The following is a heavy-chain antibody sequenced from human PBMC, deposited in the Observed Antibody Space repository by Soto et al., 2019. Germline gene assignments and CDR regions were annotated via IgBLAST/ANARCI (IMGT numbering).Heavy chain of an antibody. Sequence: PSETLSLTCTVSGGSISSYYWSWIRQPPGKGLEWIGYFFYSGSTNYNPSLKSRVTISVDTSKNQFSLKLNSVTAADTAVYYCARGGHPLIDYRGQGSPVIVSS. V-gene: IGHV4-59*01. CDR3: ARGGHPLIDY. CDR1: GGSISSYY. CDR2: FFYSGST. J-gene: IGHJ4*02.